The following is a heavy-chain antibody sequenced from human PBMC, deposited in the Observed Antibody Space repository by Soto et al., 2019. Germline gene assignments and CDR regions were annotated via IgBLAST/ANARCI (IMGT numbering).Heavy chain of an antibody. CDR2: ISAYNGNT. V-gene: IGHV1-18*01. J-gene: IGHJ4*02. CDR3: ARDEEWFGETVLPGY. CDR1: GYTFTSYG. Sequence: QVQLVQSGAEVKKPGASVKVSCKASGYTFTSYGISSVRQAPGQGLEWMGWISAYNGNTNYAQKLQGRVTMTTDTSTSTAYMELKSLRSDDTAVYYCARDEEWFGETVLPGYWGQGTLVTVSS. D-gene: IGHD3-10*01.